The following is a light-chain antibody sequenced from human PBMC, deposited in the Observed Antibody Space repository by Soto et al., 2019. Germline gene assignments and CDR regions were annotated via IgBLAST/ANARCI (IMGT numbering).Light chain of an antibody. J-gene: IGLJ3*02. Sequence: QSALTQPASVSGSPGQSITISCTGTSSDVGSYNLVSWYQQHPGKAPKVVIYEGNKRPSGVSNRFSGSKSGNTASLTISGLEAEDEADYYCYSYASSSTFGVFGGGTKVTVL. V-gene: IGLV2-23*03. CDR3: YSYASSSTFGV. CDR1: SSDVGSYNL. CDR2: EGN.